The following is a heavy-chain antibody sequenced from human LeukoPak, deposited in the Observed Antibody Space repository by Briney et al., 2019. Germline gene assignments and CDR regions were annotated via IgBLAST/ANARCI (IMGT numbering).Heavy chain of an antibody. CDR2: IIPIFGTA. CDR1: GSTFSSYA. V-gene: IGHV1-69*06. D-gene: IGHD2-15*01. CDR3: ARDKALKGVAARYAFDI. Sequence: SVKVSCKASGSTFSSYAISWVRQAPGQGLEWMGGIIPIFGTANYAQKFQGRVTITADKSTSTAYMELSSLRSEDTAVYYCARDKALKGVAARYAFDIWGQGTMVTVSS. J-gene: IGHJ3*02.